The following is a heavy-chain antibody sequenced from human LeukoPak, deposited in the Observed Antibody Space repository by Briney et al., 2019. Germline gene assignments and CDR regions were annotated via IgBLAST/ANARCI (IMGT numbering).Heavy chain of an antibody. V-gene: IGHV4-34*01. D-gene: IGHD5-12*01. CDR1: GGSFSGYY. J-gene: IGHJ4*02. CDR2: INHSGST. Sequence: SETLSLTCAVYGGSFSGYYWSWIRQPPGKGLEWIGEINHSGSTNYNPSLKSRVTISVDTSKNQFSLKLSSVTAADTAVYYCAGATPFKIDYWGQGTLVTVSS. CDR3: AGATPFKIDY.